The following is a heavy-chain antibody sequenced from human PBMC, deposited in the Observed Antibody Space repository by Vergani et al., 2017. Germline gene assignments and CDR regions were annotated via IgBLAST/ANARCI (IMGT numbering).Heavy chain of an antibody. CDR1: GFTFSDYY. V-gene: IGHV3-11*04. Sequence: VQLVETGGGLIQPGGSLRLSCAASGFTFSDYYMSWIRQAPGKGLEWVSYISSSGSTIYYADSVKGRFTISRDNAKNSLYLQMNSLRAEDTAVYYCAGGWNRGYYYYGMDVWGQGTTVTVSS. CDR2: ISSSGSTI. D-gene: IGHD1-1*01. J-gene: IGHJ6*02. CDR3: AGGWNRGYYYYGMDV.